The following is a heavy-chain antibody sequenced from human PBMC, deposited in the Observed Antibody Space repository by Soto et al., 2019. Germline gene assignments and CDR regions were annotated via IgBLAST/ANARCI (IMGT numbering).Heavy chain of an antibody. V-gene: IGHV1-18*01. Sequence: ASVKVSCKASGYRFTSYGIGWVRQAPGQGLEWMGWINAYNGNTNYAQNLQGRVTLTTDTSTSTAYMELRSLRSDDTAVYYCARDSIVVVIMPDYWGQGTLVTVSS. D-gene: IGHD3-22*01. CDR3: ARDSIVVVIMPDY. CDR2: INAYNGNT. CDR1: GYRFTSYG. J-gene: IGHJ4*02.